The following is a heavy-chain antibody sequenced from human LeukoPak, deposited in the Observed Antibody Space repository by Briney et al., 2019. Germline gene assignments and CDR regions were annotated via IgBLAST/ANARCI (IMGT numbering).Heavy chain of an antibody. CDR2: ISGSGGST. Sequence: GGSLRLSCAASGFTFSSYAMSWVRQAPGKGLEWVSLISGSGGSTYYADSVKGRFTISRDNSKNTMSLQMNSLRAEDAAVYYCTTLRSLAFWGQGTLVTVSS. CDR3: TTLRSLAF. V-gene: IGHV3-23*01. J-gene: IGHJ4*02. D-gene: IGHD1-14*01. CDR1: GFTFSSYA.